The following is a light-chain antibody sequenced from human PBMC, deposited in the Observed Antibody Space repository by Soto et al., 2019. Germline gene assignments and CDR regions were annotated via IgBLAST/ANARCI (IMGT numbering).Light chain of an antibody. CDR1: QSVSSIY. J-gene: IGKJ1*01. V-gene: IGKV3-15*01. Sequence: EIVLTQSPGTLSLSPGERATLSCRASQSVSSIYLAWYQHKPGQAPRLLIYGASTRATGNPARFSGSGSGTEFILTIISLQSEDSAVNYCQQYSNWPAWTFGQGTKVEIK. CDR3: QQYSNWPAWT. CDR2: GAS.